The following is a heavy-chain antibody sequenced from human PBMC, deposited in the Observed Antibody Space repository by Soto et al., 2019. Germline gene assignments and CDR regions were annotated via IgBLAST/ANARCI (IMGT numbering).Heavy chain of an antibody. CDR2: INPSGGST. V-gene: IGHV1-46*03. J-gene: IGHJ6*03. CDR3: ARNLGKRGYYDFWSGYYDGYYYYYMDV. CDR1: GYTFTSYY. Sequence: GASVKVSCKASGYTFTSYYMHWVRQAPGQGLEWMGIINPSGGSTSYAQKFQGRVTMTRDTSTSTVYMELSSLRSEDTAVYYCARNLGKRGYYDFWSGYYDGYYYYYMDVWGKGTTVTVSS. D-gene: IGHD3-3*01.